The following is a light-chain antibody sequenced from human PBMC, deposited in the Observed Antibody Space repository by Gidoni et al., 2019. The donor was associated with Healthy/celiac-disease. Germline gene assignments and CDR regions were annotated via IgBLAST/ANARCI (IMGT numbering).Light chain of an antibody. V-gene: IGKV3-20*01. J-gene: IGKJ1*01. CDR3: QQYGSSSPWT. CDR1: QSVSSSY. Sequence: VLAQSPGTLSLSPGERATLSCTASQSVSSSYLAWYKQKLGQAPMLLIYGASSRSTGITDRFSGSGSGTDFTLTISRLEPEDCAVYYCQQYGSSSPWTFGQGTKVEIK. CDR2: GAS.